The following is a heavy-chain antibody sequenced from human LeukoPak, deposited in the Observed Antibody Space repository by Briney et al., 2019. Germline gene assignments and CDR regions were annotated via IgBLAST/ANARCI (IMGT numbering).Heavy chain of an antibody. D-gene: IGHD1-26*01. CDR2: INSDGSTT. CDR1: GFTLSSYW. J-gene: IGHJ4*02. Sequence: GGSLRLSCAASGFTLSSYWMHWVRQAPGKGLVWVSRINSDGSTTNYADSVKGRFTISRDNAKNTLYLEMNSLRDEDTAMYYCATVNVPATSYWGQGALVTVSS. CDR3: ATVNVPATSY. V-gene: IGHV3-74*01.